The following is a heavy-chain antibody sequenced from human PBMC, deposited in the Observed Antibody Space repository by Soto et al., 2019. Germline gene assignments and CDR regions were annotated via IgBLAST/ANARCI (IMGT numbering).Heavy chain of an antibody. J-gene: IGHJ2*01. Sequence: QLQLQESGPGLVKPSETLSLTCTVSGGSISSSSYYSGWIRQPPGKGLEWIGRIYYSGSTYYNPSPRCRVTISVDTSKNQFSLKLSSVTAADTAVYYCARHEGKYYYDSSGYYDPAGYFDLWGRGTLVTVSS. D-gene: IGHD3-22*01. V-gene: IGHV4-39*01. CDR3: ARHEGKYYYDSSGYYDPAGYFDL. CDR1: GGSISSSSYY. CDR2: IYYSGST.